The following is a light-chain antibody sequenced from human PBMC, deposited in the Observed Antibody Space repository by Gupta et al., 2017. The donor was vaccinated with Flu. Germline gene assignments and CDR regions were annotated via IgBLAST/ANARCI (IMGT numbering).Light chain of an antibody. V-gene: IGKV2-30*01. CDR2: EVS. CDR1: QSLVYSDGNTY. CDR3: MKGTHPWA. J-gene: IGKJ2*01. Sequence: DVVMTQSPLSLPVTLGQPASISCRSSQSLVYSDGNTYLNWFQQRPGQSPRRLIYEVSNRDSGVPDRVSGSGSGTDFTLKISRVEAEDVGGYYCMKGTHPWAFGQGTRLEIK.